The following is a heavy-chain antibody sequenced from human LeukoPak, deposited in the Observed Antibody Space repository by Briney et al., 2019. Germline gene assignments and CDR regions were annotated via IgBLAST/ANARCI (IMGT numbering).Heavy chain of an antibody. Sequence: PSETLSLTCTVSGGSISNSGYYWGWIRQPPGKGLEWIGSIYYFGSTNYNPSLKSRVTISVDMSKNQFSLKLTSVTAADTAVYFCARPGQQLALYNWFDPWGQGTLVTVSS. CDR1: GGSISNSGYY. CDR3: ARPGQQLALYNWFDP. D-gene: IGHD6-13*01. J-gene: IGHJ5*02. V-gene: IGHV4-39*01. CDR2: IYYFGST.